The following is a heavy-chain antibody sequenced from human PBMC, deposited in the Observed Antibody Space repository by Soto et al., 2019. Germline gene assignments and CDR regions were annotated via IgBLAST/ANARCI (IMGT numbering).Heavy chain of an antibody. V-gene: IGHV3-21*01. J-gene: IGHJ4*02. CDR1: GFTFNNYG. D-gene: IGHD3-10*01. CDR3: ARGVFDY. CDR2: ISGTSPYI. Sequence: PXGSRKLSCVAAGFTFNNYGMNWVRQAPGKGLEWVSSISGTSPYIYYADSVKGRFTISRDNAKNSLYLQMDSLRAEDTAIYYCARGVFDYWGQGSLVTVSS.